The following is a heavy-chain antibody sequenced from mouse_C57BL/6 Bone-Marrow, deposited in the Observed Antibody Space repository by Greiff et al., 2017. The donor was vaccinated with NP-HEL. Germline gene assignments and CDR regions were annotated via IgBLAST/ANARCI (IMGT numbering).Heavy chain of an antibody. CDR2: ISGVGGNT. J-gene: IGHJ3*01. V-gene: IGHV5-9*01. CDR3: ARGELGRSWFAY. Sequence: DVMLVESGGGLVKPGGSLILSCAASVFTFSSYTMSCVRQTPVKSLECVATISGVGGNTYYPDSVKGRFTISRDNAKNTLYLQMSSLRSEDTALYYCARGELGRSWFAYWGQGTLVTVSA. D-gene: IGHD4-1*01. CDR1: VFTFSSYT.